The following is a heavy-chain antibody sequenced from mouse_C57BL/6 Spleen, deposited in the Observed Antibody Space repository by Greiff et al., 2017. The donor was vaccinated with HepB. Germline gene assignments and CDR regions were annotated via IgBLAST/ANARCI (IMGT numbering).Heavy chain of an antibody. V-gene: IGHV1-52*01. CDR1: GYTFTSYW. CDR2: IDPSDSET. CDR3: AREGGLLSWFAY. Sequence: QVQLQQPGAELVRPGSSVKLSCKASGYTFTSYWMHWVKQRPIQGLEWIGNIDPSDSETHYNQKFKDKATLTVDKSSSTAYMQLSSLTSEDSAVYYCAREGGLLSWFAYWGQGTLVTVSA. D-gene: IGHD2-3*01. J-gene: IGHJ3*01.